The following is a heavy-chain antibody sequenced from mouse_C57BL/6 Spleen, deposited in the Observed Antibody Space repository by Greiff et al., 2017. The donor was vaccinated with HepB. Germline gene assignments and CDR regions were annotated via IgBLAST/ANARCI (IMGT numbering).Heavy chain of an antibody. CDR3: TRRGLLLYFDV. CDR1: GYTFTDYE. V-gene: IGHV1-15*01. Sequence: QVQLQQSGAELVRPGASVTLSCKASGYTFTDYEMHWVKQTPVHGLEWIGAIDPETGGTAYNQKFKGKAILTADKSSSTAYMELRSLTSEDSAVYYCTRRGLLLYFDVGGTGTTVTVSS. CDR2: IDPETGGT. J-gene: IGHJ1*03. D-gene: IGHD2-3*01.